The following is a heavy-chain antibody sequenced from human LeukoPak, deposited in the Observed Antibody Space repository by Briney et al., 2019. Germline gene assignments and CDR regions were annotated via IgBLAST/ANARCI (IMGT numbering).Heavy chain of an antibody. Sequence: PGRSLRLSCAASGFTFSSYGMHWVRQAPGKGLEWVAVISYDGSNKYYADSVKGRFTISRDNSKNTLYLQMNSLRAEDTAVYYCARDPSRTLDYWGQGTLVTVSS. CDR3: ARDPSRTLDY. J-gene: IGHJ4*02. V-gene: IGHV3-30*03. CDR1: GFTFSSYG. CDR2: ISYDGSNK.